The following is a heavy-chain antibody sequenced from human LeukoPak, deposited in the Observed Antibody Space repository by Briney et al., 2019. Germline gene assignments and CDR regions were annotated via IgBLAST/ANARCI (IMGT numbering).Heavy chain of an antibody. Sequence: ASVKVSCKASGGTFISYAISWARQAPGQGLEWMGGIIPIFGTANYAQKFQGRVTITADESTSTAYMELSSLRSEDTAVYYCARDGPYYDFWSGYFSFDPWGQGTLVTVSS. J-gene: IGHJ5*02. CDR1: GGTFISYA. D-gene: IGHD3-3*01. CDR3: ARDGPYYDFWSGYFSFDP. V-gene: IGHV1-69*13. CDR2: IIPIFGTA.